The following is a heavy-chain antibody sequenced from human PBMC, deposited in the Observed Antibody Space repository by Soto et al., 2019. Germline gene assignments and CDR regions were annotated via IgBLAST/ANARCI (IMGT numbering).Heavy chain of an antibody. V-gene: IGHV4-39*01. D-gene: IGHD2-15*01. CDR1: GGSISSSSYY. J-gene: IGHJ4*02. CDR2: IYYSGST. Sequence: QLQLQESGPGLVKPSETLSLTCTVSGGSISSSSYYWGWIRQPPGKGLEWIGSIYYSGSTYYNPSLKSRVTISVDTYKIQFSRKLSSVTAADTAVYYCARHDIVLVVAAGFDYWGQGTLVTVSS. CDR3: ARHDIVLVVAAGFDY.